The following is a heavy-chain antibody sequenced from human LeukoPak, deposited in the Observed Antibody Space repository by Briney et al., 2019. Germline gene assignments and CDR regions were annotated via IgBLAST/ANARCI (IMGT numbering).Heavy chain of an antibody. Sequence: PGGSLRLSCAASGCNFSTYTMNWVRQAPGKGLEWVSFISSSSSYMYYADSVKGRFTISRDNTKKSLYLQMNSLRAEDTAVYYCERDFSGYDYNFDHWGQGTLVTVSS. V-gene: IGHV3-21*01. CDR3: ERDFSGYDYNFDH. J-gene: IGHJ4*02. D-gene: IGHD5-12*01. CDR2: ISSSSSYM. CDR1: GCNFSTYT.